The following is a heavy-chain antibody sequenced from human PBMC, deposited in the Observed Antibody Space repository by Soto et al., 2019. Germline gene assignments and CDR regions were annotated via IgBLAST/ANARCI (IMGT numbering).Heavy chain of an antibody. CDR1: GYSFTSYW. J-gene: IGHJ6*02. CDR2: VYPGDSDT. D-gene: IGHD5-18*01. V-gene: IGHV5-51*01. Sequence: PGEALKISCKGSGYSFTSYWIGWVRQMPGKGLEWMGIVYPGDSDTGYSPSFQGQVTISADKSISTAYLQWNSLRAEDTAVYYCARGDTTMITDYYAMAVWGQGTTVTVSS. CDR3: ARGDTTMITDYYAMAV.